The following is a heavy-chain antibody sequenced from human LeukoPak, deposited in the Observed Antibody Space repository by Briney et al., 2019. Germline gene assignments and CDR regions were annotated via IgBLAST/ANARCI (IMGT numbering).Heavy chain of an antibody. CDR3: AREREYSGYGSGGIVDY. CDR2: IYYSGST. J-gene: IGHJ4*02. D-gene: IGHD5-12*01. V-gene: IGHV4-59*12. Sequence: SETLSLTCTVSGGSISSYYWSWIRQPPGKGLEWIGYIYYSGSTNYNPSLKSRVTISVDTSKNQFSLNLSSVTAADTAVYYCAREREYSGYGSGGIVDYWGQGTLVTVSS. CDR1: GGSISSYY.